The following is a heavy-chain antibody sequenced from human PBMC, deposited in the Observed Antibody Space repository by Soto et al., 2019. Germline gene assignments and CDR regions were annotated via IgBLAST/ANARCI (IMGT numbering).Heavy chain of an antibody. D-gene: IGHD3-22*01. CDR2: IIPIFGTA. Sequence: SGKVSCKASGGTFSSYAISWVRQAPGHGLEWMGGIIPIFGTANYAQKFQGRVTITADESTSTAYMELSSLRSEDTAVYYCARYLTYYYDSSGYITEWGQGTLVTVSS. V-gene: IGHV1-69*13. J-gene: IGHJ4*02. CDR1: GGTFSSYA. CDR3: ARYLTYYYDSSGYITE.